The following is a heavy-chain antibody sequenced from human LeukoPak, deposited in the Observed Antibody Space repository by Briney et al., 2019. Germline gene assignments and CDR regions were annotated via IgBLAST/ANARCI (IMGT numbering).Heavy chain of an antibody. J-gene: IGHJ5*02. Sequence: ASVKVSCKASGFPFTSYGFSWVRQAPGQGLEWMGWISAYNGNTNSAQKFQGRVTMTTDTSTSTAYMELRSLRSDDTAVYYCARHSPTVEFKRGGFDPWGQGTLVTVSS. CDR1: GFPFTSYG. CDR3: ARHSPTVEFKRGGFDP. V-gene: IGHV1-18*01. CDR2: ISAYNGNT. D-gene: IGHD4-11*01.